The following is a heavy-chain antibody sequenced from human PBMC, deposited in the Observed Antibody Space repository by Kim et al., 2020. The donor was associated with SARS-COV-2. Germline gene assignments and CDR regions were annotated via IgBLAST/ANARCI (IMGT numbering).Heavy chain of an antibody. V-gene: IGHV1-3*01. CDR1: GYTFTSYA. CDR2: INAGNGNT. D-gene: IGHD2-15*01. J-gene: IGHJ5*01. Sequence: ASVKVSCKASGYTFTSYAMHWVRQAPGQRLEWMGWINAGNGNTKYSQKFQGRVTITRDTSASTAYMELSSLRSEDTAVYYCARGGGYCSGGSCYVWFDPWGQGTLVTVSS. CDR3: ARGGGYCSGGSCYVWFDP.